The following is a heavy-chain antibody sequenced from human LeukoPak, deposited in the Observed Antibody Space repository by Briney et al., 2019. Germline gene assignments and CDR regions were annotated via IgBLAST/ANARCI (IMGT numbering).Heavy chain of an antibody. D-gene: IGHD6-19*01. CDR3: ARQIGWRDAFDI. CDR2: IKQDGSEK. Sequence: PGGSLRLSCAASGFTFSTYWMSWVRQAPGKGLERVASIKQDGSEKYSVDSVKGRFTISRDNAKNSPYLQMNSLRAEDTAVYYCARQIGWRDAFDIWGQGTMVTVSS. CDR1: GFTFSTYW. V-gene: IGHV3-7*01. J-gene: IGHJ3*02.